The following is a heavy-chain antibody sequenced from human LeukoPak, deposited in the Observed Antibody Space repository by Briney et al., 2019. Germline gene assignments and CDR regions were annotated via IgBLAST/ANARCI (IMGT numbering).Heavy chain of an antibody. Sequence: SETLSLTCAVYGGSFSGYYWSWIRQPPGKGLEWIGEINHSGSTNYNPSLKSRVTISVDTSKNQFSLKLSSVTAADTAVYYCAGVKVVVETYYFDYWGQGTLVTVSS. CDR3: AGVKVVVETYYFDY. J-gene: IGHJ4*02. CDR2: INHSGST. V-gene: IGHV4-34*01. D-gene: IGHD3-22*01. CDR1: GGSFSGYY.